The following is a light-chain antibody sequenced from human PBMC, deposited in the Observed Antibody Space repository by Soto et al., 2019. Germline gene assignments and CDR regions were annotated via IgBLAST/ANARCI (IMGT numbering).Light chain of an antibody. Sequence: DIQLTQSPSTLSASIGDRVTITLRASHGINSRVAWYQQTPGKTPKLLIHEASSLESGVPARFSGSGSETEFTLPISSLQPDYFAPYYCQQYNSYPLTFGGGTKVESK. J-gene: IGKJ4*01. CDR1: HGINSR. CDR2: EAS. CDR3: QQYNSYPLT. V-gene: IGKV1-5*03.